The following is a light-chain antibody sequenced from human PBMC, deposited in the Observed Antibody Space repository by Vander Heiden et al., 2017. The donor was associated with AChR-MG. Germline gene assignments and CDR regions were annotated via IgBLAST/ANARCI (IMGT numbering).Light chain of an antibody. Sequence: QVVLTQPPSASASLGASVKLTCTLSSGHSSYAIAWHQQQREKGPRYLMKLNSDGSHNKGDGIPVRFSGSSSGAERYLTISSLQAEDEADYYCQTWGTGMVFGGGTKLTVL. CDR3: QTWGTGMV. J-gene: IGLJ3*02. CDR2: LNSDGSH. V-gene: IGLV4-69*01. CDR1: SGHSSYA.